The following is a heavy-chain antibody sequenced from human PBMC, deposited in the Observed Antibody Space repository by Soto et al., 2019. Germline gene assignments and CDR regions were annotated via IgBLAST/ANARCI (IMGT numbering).Heavy chain of an antibody. CDR1: GYTFSTYA. V-gene: IGHV1-3*01. J-gene: IGHJ6*02. Sequence: GASVKVSCKASGYTFSTYAMHWVRQAPGQSLEWMGWINGGTGRTKYSPRFQDRVTITRDTSASTAHLDLSSLRSEDTAVYYCARGKGMEENYYYYGLDIWGQGTTVTVSS. CDR3: ARGKGMEENYYYYGLDI. CDR2: INGGTGRT. D-gene: IGHD1-1*01.